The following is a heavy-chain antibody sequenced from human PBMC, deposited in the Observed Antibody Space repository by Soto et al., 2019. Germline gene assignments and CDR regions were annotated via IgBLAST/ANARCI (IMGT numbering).Heavy chain of an antibody. CDR1: GGSIIGYY. CDR3: TRVGGYYGDYPNFDY. Sequence: PSETLSLTCTVSGGSIIGYYLSWIRQPPGKGLQWIGNIHYSGSTNYNPSLKSRVTISVVSPRNQVSLKLSSVTAADAAVYYCTRVGGYYGDYPNFDYWGQGTLVTVYS. J-gene: IGHJ4*02. CDR2: IHYSGST. V-gene: IGHV4-59*01. D-gene: IGHD4-17*01.